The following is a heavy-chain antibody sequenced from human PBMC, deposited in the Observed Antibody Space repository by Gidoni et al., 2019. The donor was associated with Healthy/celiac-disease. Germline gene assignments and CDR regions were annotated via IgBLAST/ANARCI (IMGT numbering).Heavy chain of an antibody. D-gene: IGHD5-18*01. CDR2: IIPILGIA. CDR1: GGTFSSYT. V-gene: IGHV1-69*08. Sequence: QVQLVQSGAEVKKPGSSVTVSCKASGGTFSSYTISWVRQAPGQGLEWMGRIIPILGIANYAQKFQGRVTITADKSTSTAYMELSSLRSEDTAVYYCARDGDTAMGDYWGQGTLVTVSS. J-gene: IGHJ4*02. CDR3: ARDGDTAMGDY.